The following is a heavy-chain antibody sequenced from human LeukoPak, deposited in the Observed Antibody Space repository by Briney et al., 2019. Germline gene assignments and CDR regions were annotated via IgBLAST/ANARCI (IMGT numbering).Heavy chain of an antibody. Sequence: ASVKVSCKASGYTFTAYYIHWVRQAPGQGLEWMGMIKPSDAITTYAQKFQGRVTMTTDTSTTTAYMELRTLRSDDTAVYYCARGGRWELPRPYAFDVWGQGTVVTVSS. CDR1: GYTFTAYY. D-gene: IGHD1-26*01. J-gene: IGHJ3*01. CDR2: IKPSDAIT. V-gene: IGHV1-46*01. CDR3: ARGGRWELPRPYAFDV.